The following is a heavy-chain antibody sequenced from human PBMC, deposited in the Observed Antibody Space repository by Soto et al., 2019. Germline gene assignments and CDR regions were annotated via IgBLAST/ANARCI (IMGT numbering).Heavy chain of an antibody. Sequence: QLQLQESGPGLVKPSETLSLTCTVSGGSISSSSYYWGWIRQPPGKGLEWIGSIYYSGSTYYNPSLKSRVTIAGDRSKSQFSMKLRPLTAADSAVYYCAWQYLSGPLVVCWGQGSLVTVSS. CDR1: GGSISSSSYY. J-gene: IGHJ4*02. CDR3: AWQYLSGPLVVC. CDR2: IYYSGST. V-gene: IGHV4-39*01. D-gene: IGHD1-1*01.